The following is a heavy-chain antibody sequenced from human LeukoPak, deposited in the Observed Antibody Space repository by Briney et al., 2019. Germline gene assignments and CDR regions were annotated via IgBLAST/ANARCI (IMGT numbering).Heavy chain of an antibody. CDR1: GGSFSGYY. D-gene: IGHD4-17*01. Sequence: PSETLSLTCAVYGGSFSGYYWSWTRQPPGKGLEWIGEINHSGSTNYNPSLKSRVTISVDTSKNQFSLKLSSVTAADTAVYYCASQDDYGDYVEVYWGQGTLVTVSS. CDR2: INHSGST. V-gene: IGHV4-34*01. J-gene: IGHJ4*02. CDR3: ASQDDYGDYVEVY.